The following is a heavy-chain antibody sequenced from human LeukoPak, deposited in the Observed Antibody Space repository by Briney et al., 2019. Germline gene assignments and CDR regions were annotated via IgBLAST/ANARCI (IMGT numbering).Heavy chain of an antibody. D-gene: IGHD1-26*01. CDR3: ARRYSGSYGPNGAFDI. J-gene: IGHJ3*02. V-gene: IGHV1-18*03. CDR2: ISAYNGNT. CDR1: GHTFTSYG. Sequence: ASVKVSCKASGHTFTSYGISWVRQAPGQGLEWMGWISAYNGNTNYAQKLQGRVTMTTDTSTSTAYMELRSLRSDDMAVYYCARRYSGSYGPNGAFDIWGQGTMVTVSS.